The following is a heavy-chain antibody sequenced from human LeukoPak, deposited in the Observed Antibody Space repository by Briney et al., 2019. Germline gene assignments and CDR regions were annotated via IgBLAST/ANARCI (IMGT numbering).Heavy chain of an antibody. CDR3: AREPPSSGYYGFNWFDP. D-gene: IGHD3-22*01. CDR1: GGTFSSYA. V-gene: IGHV1-69*05. CDR2: IIPIFGTA. Sequence: SVKVSCEASGGTFSSYAISWVRQAPGQGLEWMGGIIPIFGTANYAQKFQGRVTITTDESTSTAYMELSSLRSEDTAVYYCAREPPSSGYYGFNWFDPWGQGTLVTVSS. J-gene: IGHJ5*02.